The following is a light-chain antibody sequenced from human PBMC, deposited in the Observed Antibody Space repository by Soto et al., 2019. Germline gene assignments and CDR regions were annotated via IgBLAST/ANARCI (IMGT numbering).Light chain of an antibody. V-gene: IGLV2-8*01. J-gene: IGLJ3*02. CDR1: SSDIGGYNY. CDR2: EVS. CDR3: SSYSGNNNVV. Sequence: QSVLTQPPSASGSPGQSVTISCTGTSSDIGGYNYVSWYQHHPGKAPKLMIYEVSNRPSGVPDRFSGSKSGNTASLTVSGLQAEDEADYHCSSYSGNNNVVFGGGTKVNVL.